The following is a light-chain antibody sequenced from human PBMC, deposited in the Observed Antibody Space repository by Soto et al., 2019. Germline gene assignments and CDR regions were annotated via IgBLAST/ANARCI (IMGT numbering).Light chain of an antibody. Sequence: DIQMTQSPSSVSASVGDRVTITCRTSQGISGLLACYQQKPGKAPKLLISAASSLQSGVPSRFSVSGSGTDFNLTISSMQPEDFETYYCQQGNTFPLTFGGGTRVEIK. V-gene: IGKV1-12*01. J-gene: IGKJ4*01. CDR1: QGISGL. CDR3: QQGNTFPLT. CDR2: AAS.